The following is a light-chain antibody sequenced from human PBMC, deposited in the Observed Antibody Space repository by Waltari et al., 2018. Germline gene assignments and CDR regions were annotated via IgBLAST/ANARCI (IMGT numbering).Light chain of an antibody. J-gene: IGLJ2*01. CDR2: DVR. Sequence: QSALTQPASVSGSTGQSTPISCTGTSSDVGGYNYVPWYQQHPGKPPKLMIYDVRNRPSGVSNRFSGSKSGNTASLTISGLQAEDEADYYCSSYTSSSTVVFGGGTKLTVL. CDR3: SSYTSSSTVV. CDR1: SSDVGGYNY. V-gene: IGLV2-14*03.